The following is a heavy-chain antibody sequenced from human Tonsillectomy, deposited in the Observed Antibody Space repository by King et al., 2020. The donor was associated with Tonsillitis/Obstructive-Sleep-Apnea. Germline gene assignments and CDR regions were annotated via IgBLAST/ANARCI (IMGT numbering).Heavy chain of an antibody. CDR1: GFTFSSYS. V-gene: IGHV3-48*02. CDR2: ISSSSSTI. J-gene: IGHJ5*02. D-gene: IGHD3-10*01. Sequence: VQLVESGGGLVQPGGSLRLSCAASGFTFSSYSMNWVRQAPGKGLEWVSYISSSSSTIYYADSVKGRFTISRDNAKNSLYLQINSLRDEDTAVYYCARDPLPYYYGSDPNWFDPWGQGTLVTVSS. CDR3: ARDPLPYYYGSDPNWFDP.